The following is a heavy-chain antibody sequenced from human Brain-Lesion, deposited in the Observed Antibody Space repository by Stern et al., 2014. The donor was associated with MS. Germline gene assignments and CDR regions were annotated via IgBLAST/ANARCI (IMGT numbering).Heavy chain of an antibody. CDR2: IFNSGST. CDR1: GGSISSGGYY. D-gene: IGHD2-2*01. CDR3: ARGRVVPGFQYYATDV. J-gene: IGHJ6*02. V-gene: IGHV4-61*02. Sequence: VQLVESGPGLVKPSQTLSLSCTVSGGSISSGGYYWSWIRQPAGKGLEWIGRIFNSGSTSHNPSLTSRVPISLDTSKYPFSLRLTSMTAADTAVYYCARGRVVPGFQYYATDVWGQGTTVIVSS.